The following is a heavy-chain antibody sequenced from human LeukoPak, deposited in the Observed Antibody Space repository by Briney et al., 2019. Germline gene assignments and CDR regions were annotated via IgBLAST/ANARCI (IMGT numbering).Heavy chain of an antibody. CDR1: GYTFTSYG. CDR2: ISAYNGNT. D-gene: IGHD3-3*01. V-gene: IGHV1-18*01. Sequence: ASVKVSCKASGYTFTSYGISWVRQAPGQGLEWMGWISAYNGNTNYAQKLQGRVTMTTDTSTSTAYMELRSLRSDDTAVYYCARDHPTYYDFWSGYYKGGFDYWGQGTLVTVSS. J-gene: IGHJ4*02. CDR3: ARDHPTYYDFWSGYYKGGFDY.